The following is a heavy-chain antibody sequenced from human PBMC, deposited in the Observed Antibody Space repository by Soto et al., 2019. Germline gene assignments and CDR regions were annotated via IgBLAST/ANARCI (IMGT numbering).Heavy chain of an antibody. CDR2: INPNSGGT. D-gene: IGHD3-22*01. V-gene: IGHV1-2*02. J-gene: IGHJ6*02. CDR1: GYTFTGYY. Sequence: ASVKVSCKASGYTFTGYYMHWVRQAPGQGLEWMGWINPNSGGTNYAQKFQGRVTMTGDTSISTAYMELSRLRSDDTAVYYCARDYESSGYYYVFHYYYGMDVWGQGTTVTVSS. CDR3: ARDYESSGYYYVFHYYYGMDV.